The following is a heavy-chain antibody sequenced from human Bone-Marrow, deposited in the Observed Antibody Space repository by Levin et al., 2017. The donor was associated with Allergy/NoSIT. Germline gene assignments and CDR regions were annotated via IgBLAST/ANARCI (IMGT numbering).Heavy chain of an antibody. Sequence: GGSLRLSCTASGFTFGDYAMSWFRQAPGKGLEWVGFIRSKAYGGTTEYAASVKGRFTISRDDSESIAYLQMNSLKTEDTAVYYCTRDHFRPGDYFDYWGQGTLVSVSS. CDR2: IRSKAYGGTT. J-gene: IGHJ4*02. CDR1: GFTFGDYA. CDR3: TRDHFRPGDYFDY. D-gene: IGHD3-3*02. V-gene: IGHV3-49*03.